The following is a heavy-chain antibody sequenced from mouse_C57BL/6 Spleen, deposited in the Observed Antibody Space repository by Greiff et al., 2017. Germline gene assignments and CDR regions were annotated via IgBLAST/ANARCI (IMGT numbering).Heavy chain of an antibody. CDR1: GFTFSSYA. Sequence: EVHLVESGGGLVKPGGSLKLSCAASGFTFSSYAMSWVRQTPEKRLEWVATISDGGSYTYYPDNVKGRFTISRDNAKNNLYLQMSHLKSEDTAMYYCARGGVTPAWFAYWGQGTLVTVSA. V-gene: IGHV5-4*01. D-gene: IGHD2-1*01. CDR3: ARGGVTPAWFAY. J-gene: IGHJ3*01. CDR2: ISDGGSYT.